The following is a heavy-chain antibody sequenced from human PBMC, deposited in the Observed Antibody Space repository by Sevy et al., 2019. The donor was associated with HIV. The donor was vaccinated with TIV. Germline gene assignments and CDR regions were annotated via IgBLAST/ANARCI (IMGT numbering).Heavy chain of an antibody. CDR1: GFAFSRYG. J-gene: IGHJ4*02. CDR3: ARDPLYYSHRDSYHLKYYFDY. CDR2: IWHDGNYK. Sequence: GGSLRLSCGASGFAFSRYGMHWVRQAPGKGLEWVAVIWHDGNYKYYADSVKGRFTISRDSSKNTLYLQMNSLRGDDSAVYFCARDPLYYSHRDSYHLKYYFDYWGQGTQVTVSS. V-gene: IGHV3-33*01. D-gene: IGHD3-10*01.